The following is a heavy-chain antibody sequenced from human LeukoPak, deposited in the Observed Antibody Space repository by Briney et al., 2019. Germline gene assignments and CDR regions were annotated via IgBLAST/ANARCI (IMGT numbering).Heavy chain of an antibody. Sequence: GGSLRLSCAASGFTFSSYGMHWVRQAPGKGLEWVAVIWYDGSNKYYADSVKGRFTISRDNSKNTLYLQMNSLRAEDTAVYYCAKLIAAAVNYYFDYWGQGTLVTVSS. J-gene: IGHJ4*02. V-gene: IGHV3-33*06. CDR1: GFTFSSYG. D-gene: IGHD6-13*01. CDR3: AKLIAAAVNYYFDY. CDR2: IWYDGSNK.